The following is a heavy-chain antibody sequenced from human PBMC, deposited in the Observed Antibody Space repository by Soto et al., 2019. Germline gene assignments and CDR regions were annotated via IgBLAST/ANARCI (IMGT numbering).Heavy chain of an antibody. V-gene: IGHV4-59*08. D-gene: IGHD6-13*01. CDR2: IYYSGST. Sequence: QVQLQESGPGLVKPSETLSLTCTVSGGSISSYYWSWIRQPPGKGLEWIGYIYYSGSTNYNPSLKSRVTISVDTSKNQFSLKLISVTAADTALYYCASRYRSSFDYWGQGTLVTVSS. CDR3: ASRYRSSFDY. J-gene: IGHJ4*02. CDR1: GGSISSYY.